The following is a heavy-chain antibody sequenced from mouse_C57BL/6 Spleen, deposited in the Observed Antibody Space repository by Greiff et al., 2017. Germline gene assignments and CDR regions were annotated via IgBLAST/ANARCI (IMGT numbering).Heavy chain of an antibody. CDR2: IYWDDDK. CDR1: GFSLSTSGMG. V-gene: IGHV8-12*01. J-gene: IGHJ4*01. CDR3: ARADSNYYAMDY. Sequence: QVTLKESGPGILQSSQTLSLTCSFSGFSLSTSGMGVSWTRQPPGKGLEWLAHIYWDDDKRYNPFLKSRPTMSKDTSRNQVFLMITSVDTADTATYYCARADSNYYAMDYWGQGTSVTVSS.